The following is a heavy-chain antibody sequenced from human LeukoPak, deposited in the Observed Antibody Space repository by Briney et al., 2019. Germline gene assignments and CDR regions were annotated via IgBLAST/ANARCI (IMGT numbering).Heavy chain of an antibody. V-gene: IGHV3-23*01. D-gene: IGHD2-21*02. CDR1: GFTFSSYA. CDR3: AKFFACGGDCSLPYYFDY. Sequence: GGSLRLSCAASGFTFSSYAMSWVRQAPGKGLEWVLSISGSGGSTYYADSVKGRFTISRDNSKNTLYLQMNSLRAEDTAIYYCAKFFACGGDCSLPYYFDYWGQGTLVTVSS. CDR2: ISGSGGST. J-gene: IGHJ4*02.